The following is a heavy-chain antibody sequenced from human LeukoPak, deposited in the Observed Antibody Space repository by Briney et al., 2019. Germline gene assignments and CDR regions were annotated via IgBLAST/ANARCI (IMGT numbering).Heavy chain of an antibody. CDR1: GGSLSSYY. D-gene: IGHD3-10*01. CDR3: ARLKGSGKWFDP. CDR2: IYYSGST. J-gene: IGHJ5*02. Sequence: SETLSLTCTVSGGSLSSYYWSWIRQPPGKGLGWIGYIYYSGSTNYNPSPKSRVTISVDTSKNQFSLKLSSVTAADTAVYYCARLKGSGKWFDPWGQGTLVTVSS. V-gene: IGHV4-59*01.